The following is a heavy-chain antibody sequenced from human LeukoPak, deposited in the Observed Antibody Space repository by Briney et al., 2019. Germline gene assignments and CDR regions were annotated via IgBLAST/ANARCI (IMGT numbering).Heavy chain of an antibody. Sequence: GASVKVSCKTSGYTFTSYYIHWVRQAPGQGLEWMGIINPSGGSTTYAQKFQGRLTMTSATSTSTVYMELSSLRSEDTAVYYCARGMVVTAIRSVYFDYWGQGTLVTVSS. CDR3: ARGMVVTAIRSVYFDY. CDR2: INPSGGST. CDR1: GYTFTSYY. J-gene: IGHJ4*02. V-gene: IGHV1-46*01. D-gene: IGHD2-21*02.